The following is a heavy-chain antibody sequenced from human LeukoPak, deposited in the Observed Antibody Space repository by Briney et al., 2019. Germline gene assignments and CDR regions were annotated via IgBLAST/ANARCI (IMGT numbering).Heavy chain of an antibody. V-gene: IGHV4-34*01. CDR2: INHSGST. CDR1: GGSFSGYY. J-gene: IGHJ5*02. D-gene: IGHD6-19*01. Sequence: PSETLSLTCAVYGGSFSGYYWSWIRQPPGKGLEWIGEINHSGSTNYNPSLKSRVTISVDTSKNQFSLKLSSVTAADTAVYYCARIYSSGWSYNWFDPWGQGTLVTVSS. CDR3: ARIYSSGWSYNWFDP.